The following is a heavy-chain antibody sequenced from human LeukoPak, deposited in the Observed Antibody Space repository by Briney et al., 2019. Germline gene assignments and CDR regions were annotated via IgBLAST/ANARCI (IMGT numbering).Heavy chain of an antibody. CDR3: ARGRPSAF. V-gene: IGHV1-2*03. CDR2: INPNSGGT. J-gene: IGHJ4*02. CDR1: GYTLTGYY. Sequence: LGASVKVSCKASGYTLTGYYMHWVRQAPGQGLEWMGWINPNSGGTNYAQKFQGRVTMTRDTSTSTAYMELSRLRPDDTAVYYCARGRPSAFWGQGTLVTVSS.